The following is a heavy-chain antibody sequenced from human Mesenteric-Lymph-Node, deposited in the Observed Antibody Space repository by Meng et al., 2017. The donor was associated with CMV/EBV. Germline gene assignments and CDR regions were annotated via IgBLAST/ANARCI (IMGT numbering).Heavy chain of an antibody. D-gene: IGHD4-17*01. J-gene: IGHJ4*02. V-gene: IGHV4-31*11. CDR3: ARGTVTGRLDS. Sequence: CDVSGGSITIGGYYWNWIRQRPGEGLEWIGNIYYSGSAYYNPSLKSRIIISVDTSKSQFSLRLNSVTTADTAMYYCARGTVTGRLDSWGRGTLVTVSS. CDR2: IYYSGSA. CDR1: GGSITIGGYY.